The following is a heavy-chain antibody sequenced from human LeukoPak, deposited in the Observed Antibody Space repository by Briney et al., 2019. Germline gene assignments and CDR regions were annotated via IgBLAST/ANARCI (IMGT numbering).Heavy chain of an antibody. D-gene: IGHD2-2*01. V-gene: IGHV1-2*02. CDR1: GYTFTGYY. Sequence: ASVKVSCKSSGYTFTGYYMPWVRQAPGQGLEWMGWINPKSGGTNYAQKFQGRVTMTRDTSIQTAYMELSRLRSDDTAVYYCAREEYGFDPWGQGTLVTVSS. J-gene: IGHJ5*02. CDR2: INPKSGGT. CDR3: AREEYGFDP.